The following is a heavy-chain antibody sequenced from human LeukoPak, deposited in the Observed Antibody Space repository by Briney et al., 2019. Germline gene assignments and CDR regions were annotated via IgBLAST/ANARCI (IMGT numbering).Heavy chain of an antibody. CDR1: GGSISSGDYY. CDR2: IYYSGST. D-gene: IGHD3-10*01. CDR3: ARGGEGLYTPLDF. J-gene: IGHJ4*02. Sequence: SQTLSLTCTVSGGSISSGDYYWSWIRQPPGKGLEWIGYIYYSGSTYYNPSLKSRVTVSVDTSKNQFSLRLNSVTAADTAVYYCARGGEGLYTPLDFWGQGTLVTVSS. V-gene: IGHV4-30-4*01.